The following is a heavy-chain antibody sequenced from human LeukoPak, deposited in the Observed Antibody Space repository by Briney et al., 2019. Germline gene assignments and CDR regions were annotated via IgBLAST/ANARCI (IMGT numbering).Heavy chain of an antibody. CDR3: AKGGSYTTGWYADS. CDR1: RGSFSNYD. D-gene: IGHD6-19*01. J-gene: IGHJ5*01. Sequence: SSVKVSCKASRGSFSNYDIAWVRQAPGQGLEWMGGIIPAFGRADYAEKFRDRITITADENTSTAYMELRSLKSEDKAVYYCAKGGSYTTGWYADSWGQGTQVAVSS. V-gene: IGHV1-69*13. CDR2: IIPAFGRA.